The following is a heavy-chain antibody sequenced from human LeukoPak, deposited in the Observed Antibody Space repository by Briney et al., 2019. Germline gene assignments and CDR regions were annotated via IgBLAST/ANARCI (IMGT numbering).Heavy chain of an antibody. CDR1: GGSISSYY. V-gene: IGHV4-59*01. J-gene: IGHJ4*02. Sequence: SETLSLTCTVSGGSISSYYWSWIRQPPGKGLEWIGYIYYSGSTNYNPSLKSRVTISVDTSKNQFSLKLSSVTAADTAVYYCARGSVAARRGSVDYWGQGTLVTVSS. CDR2: IYYSGST. CDR3: ARGSVAARRGSVDY. D-gene: IGHD6-6*01.